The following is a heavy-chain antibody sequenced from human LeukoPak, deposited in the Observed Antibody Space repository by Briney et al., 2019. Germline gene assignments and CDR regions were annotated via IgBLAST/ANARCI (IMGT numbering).Heavy chain of an antibody. V-gene: IGHV3-20*04. D-gene: IGHD2-21*02. Sequence: GGSLRLSCAASGFTFDDYGMSWVRQAPGKGLEWVSGINWNGGSTGYADSVKGRFTISRDNAKSSLYLQMNSLRAEDTALYYCARGAICGGDCPYYFDYWGQGTLVTVSS. CDR3: ARGAICGGDCPYYFDY. J-gene: IGHJ4*02. CDR2: INWNGGST. CDR1: GFTFDDYG.